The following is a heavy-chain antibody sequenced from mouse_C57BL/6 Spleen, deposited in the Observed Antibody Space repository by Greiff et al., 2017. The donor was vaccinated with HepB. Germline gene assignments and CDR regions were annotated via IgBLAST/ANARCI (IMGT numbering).Heavy chain of an antibody. Sequence: VQLQQSGAELVKPGASVKISCKASGYAFSSYWMNWVKQRPGKGLEWIGQIYPGDGDTNYNGKFKGKATLTADKSSSTAYMQLSSLTSEDSAVYFCERSRSNYDFAYWGQGTLVTVSA. V-gene: IGHV1-80*01. CDR3: ERSRSNYDFAY. J-gene: IGHJ3*01. D-gene: IGHD2-5*01. CDR2: IYPGDGDT. CDR1: GYAFSSYW.